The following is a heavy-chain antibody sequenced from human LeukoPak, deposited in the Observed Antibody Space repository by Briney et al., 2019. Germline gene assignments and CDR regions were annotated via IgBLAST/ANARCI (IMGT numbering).Heavy chain of an antibody. CDR1: GFTFSTYG. CDR3: ARDHYGGYAYSDY. D-gene: IGHD5-12*01. Sequence: PGRSLRLSCATSGFTFSTYGMHWVRQAPGKGPEWVAVIWYDGTNKYYADSVKGRFTISRDNSKNTLYLQMNSLRAEDTAVYYCARDHYGGYAYSDYWGQGALVIVSS. J-gene: IGHJ4*02. CDR2: IWYDGTNK. V-gene: IGHV3-33*01.